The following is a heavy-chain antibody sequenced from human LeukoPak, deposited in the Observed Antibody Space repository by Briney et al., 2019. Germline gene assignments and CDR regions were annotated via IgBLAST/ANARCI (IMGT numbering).Heavy chain of an antibody. D-gene: IGHD1-7*01. Sequence: PGGSLRLSCAASGFTFSSYAMSWVRQAPGKGLEWVSAISGSGASTNYADSVKGRFTISRDNSRNTLYPQMNSLKAEDTAVYYCAKGGYNWNYGNIWGQGTMVTVSS. CDR2: ISGSGAST. CDR3: AKGGYNWNYGNI. V-gene: IGHV3-23*01. CDR1: GFTFSSYA. J-gene: IGHJ3*02.